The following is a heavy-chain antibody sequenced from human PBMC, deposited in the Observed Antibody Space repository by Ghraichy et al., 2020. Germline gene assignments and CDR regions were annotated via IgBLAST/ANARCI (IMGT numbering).Heavy chain of an antibody. CDR1: GFIFSSYA. CDR2: ISGSANTI. V-gene: IGHV3-48*02. D-gene: IGHD2-15*01. Sequence: GGSLRLSCAASGFIFSSYAMNWVRQAPGKGLEWVSYISGSANTIHYADSVMGRFTISRDNAKNSLFLEMNSLRDEDTAVYYCARASGGGGYRPDYWGQGTLATVSS. CDR3: ARASGGGGYRPDY. J-gene: IGHJ4*02.